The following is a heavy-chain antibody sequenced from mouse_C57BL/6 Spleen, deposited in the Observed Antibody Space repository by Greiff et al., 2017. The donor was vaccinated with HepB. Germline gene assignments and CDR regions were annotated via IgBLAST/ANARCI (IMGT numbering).Heavy chain of an antibody. J-gene: IGHJ4*01. Sequence: EVQLQQSGPELVKPGASVKISCKASGYTFTDYYMNWVKQSHGKSLEWIGDINPNNGGTSYDQKFKGKATLTVDKSSSTAYMELRSLTSEDSAVYYCARSQYYGSSYYAMDYWGQGTSATVSS. CDR3: ARSQYYGSSYYAMDY. D-gene: IGHD1-1*01. CDR1: GYTFTDYY. CDR2: INPNNGGT. V-gene: IGHV1-26*01.